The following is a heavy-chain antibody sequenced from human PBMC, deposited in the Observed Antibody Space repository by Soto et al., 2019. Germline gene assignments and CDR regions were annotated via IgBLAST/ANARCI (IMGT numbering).Heavy chain of an antibody. J-gene: IGHJ4*02. D-gene: IGHD4-17*01. Sequence: QVQLVQSGAEVKKPGASVKVSCKASGYTFTSYGISWVRQAPGQGLEWMGWISAYNGNTNYAQKLQGRVTMTTDTSTSTAYMELRSLRSDDTAVFYCAIETIDYGGNPRLDYWGQGTLVTVSS. CDR2: ISAYNGNT. CDR1: GYTFTSYG. V-gene: IGHV1-18*01. CDR3: AIETIDYGGNPRLDY.